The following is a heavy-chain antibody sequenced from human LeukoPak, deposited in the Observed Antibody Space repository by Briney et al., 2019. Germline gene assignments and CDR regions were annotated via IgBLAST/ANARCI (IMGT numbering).Heavy chain of an antibody. J-gene: IGHJ1*01. V-gene: IGHV1-69*04. D-gene: IGHD3-22*01. CDR3: ARALWDYYDSSGYLEDFQH. Sequence: GASVKVSCKASGGTFSSYAISWVRQAPGQGLEWMGRIIPILGIANYAQKFQGRVTITADKSTSTAYMELSSLRSEDTAVYYCARALWDYYDSSGYLEDFQHWGQGTLVTVSS. CDR2: IIPILGIA. CDR1: GGTFSSYA.